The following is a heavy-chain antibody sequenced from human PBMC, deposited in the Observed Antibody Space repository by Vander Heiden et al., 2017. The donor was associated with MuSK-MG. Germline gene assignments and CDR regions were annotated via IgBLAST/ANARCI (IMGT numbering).Heavy chain of an antibody. CDR2: IRSKAHGETA. Sequence: VQLVESGGGLVKPGRTLRLSCTTSGFNFGDYAMTWFRQGTGKGLEWLGIIRSKAHGETAGYAASVEGRFSISRDDSKSIAYLQMNSLKTEDTGLYFCARQSTIWFGELVYDFWGQGTPVTVSS. V-gene: IGHV3-49*05. CDR3: ARQSTIWFGELVYDF. CDR1: GFNFGDYA. J-gene: IGHJ4*02. D-gene: IGHD3-10*01.